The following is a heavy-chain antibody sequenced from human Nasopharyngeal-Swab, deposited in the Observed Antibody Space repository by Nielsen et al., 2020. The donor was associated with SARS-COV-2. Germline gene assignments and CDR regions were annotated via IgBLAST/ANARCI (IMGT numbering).Heavy chain of an antibody. V-gene: IGHV3-23*01. D-gene: IGHD1-26*01. Sequence: GGSLRLSCAASGFTFSSYAMTWVRQAPGKGLEWVPGISGSGDSTYCADSVKGRFTISRDNSKNTLYLQMNSLRVEDTAVYYCAKSGSGSHYSSSDYWGQGTLLIVSS. CDR1: GFTFSSYA. CDR3: AKSGSGSHYSSSDY. J-gene: IGHJ4*02. CDR2: ISGSGDST.